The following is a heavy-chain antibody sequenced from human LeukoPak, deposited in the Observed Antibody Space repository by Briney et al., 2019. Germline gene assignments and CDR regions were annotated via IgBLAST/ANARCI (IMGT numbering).Heavy chain of an antibody. Sequence: SETLSLTCAVYGGSFSGYYWSWIRQPPGKGLEWIGGINHSGSTNYNPSLKSRVTISVDTSKNQFSLKLSSVTAADTAVYYCARGDYDSSYYFDYWGQGTLVTVSS. CDR1: GGSFSGYY. D-gene: IGHD3-22*01. J-gene: IGHJ4*02. CDR3: ARGDYDSSYYFDY. CDR2: INHSGST. V-gene: IGHV4-34*01.